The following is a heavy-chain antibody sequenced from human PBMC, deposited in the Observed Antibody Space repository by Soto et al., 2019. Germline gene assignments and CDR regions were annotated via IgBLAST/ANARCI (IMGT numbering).Heavy chain of an antibody. D-gene: IGHD6-19*01. Sequence: ASVKVSFKASGYTFTSYAMHWVRQAPGQRLEWMGWINAGNGNTKYSQKFQGRVTITRDTSASTAYMELSSLRSEDTAVYYCARGTQQWLVRDAFDIWGQGTMVTVSS. CDR2: INAGNGNT. CDR1: GYTFTSYA. CDR3: ARGTQQWLVRDAFDI. V-gene: IGHV1-3*01. J-gene: IGHJ3*02.